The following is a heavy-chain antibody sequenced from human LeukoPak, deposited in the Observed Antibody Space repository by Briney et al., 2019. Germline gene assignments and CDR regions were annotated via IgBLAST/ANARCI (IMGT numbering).Heavy chain of an antibody. CDR3: ARGTLDYGGNDDAFDI. Sequence: GASVKVSYKASGYTFTSYYMHWVRQAPGQGLEWMGIINPSGGSTSYAQKFQGRVTMTRDTSTSTVYMELSSLRSEDTAVYYCARGTLDYGGNDDAFDIWGQGTMVTVSS. J-gene: IGHJ3*02. CDR1: GYTFTSYY. V-gene: IGHV1-46*01. CDR2: INPSGGST. D-gene: IGHD4-23*01.